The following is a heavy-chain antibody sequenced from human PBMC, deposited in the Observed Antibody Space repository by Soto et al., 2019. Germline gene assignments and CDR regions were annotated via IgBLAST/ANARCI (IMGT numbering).Heavy chain of an antibody. J-gene: IGHJ4*02. V-gene: IGHV4-61*01. CDR1: AGSITGDSYY. D-gene: IGHD2-21*02. CDR3: ARDPCGSDCYSGLDY. CDR2: ISYNGRT. Sequence: PSETLSLTCNVSAGSITGDSYYWTWIRQPPGKGLEWLGYISYNGRTNYNPSLKSRVTISVDTSRKQFFLRLTSVTAADTAIYYCARDPCGSDCYSGLDYWGQGSRVTVS.